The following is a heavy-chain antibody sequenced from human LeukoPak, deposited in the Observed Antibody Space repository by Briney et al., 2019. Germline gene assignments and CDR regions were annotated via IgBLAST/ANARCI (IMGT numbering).Heavy chain of an antibody. CDR3: TRSGYRHPYHFDS. J-gene: IGHJ4*02. Sequence: GGSLRLSCTASGFTFSSYSMNWVGQAPGKGLEWVSVLYTGGGTDHADSVKGRFTISRDNSKNTLSLQMNSLRAEDTAIYYCTRSGYRHPYHFDSWGQGTLVTVSS. D-gene: IGHD3-22*01. V-gene: IGHV3-53*01. CDR2: LYTGGGT. CDR1: GFTFSSYS.